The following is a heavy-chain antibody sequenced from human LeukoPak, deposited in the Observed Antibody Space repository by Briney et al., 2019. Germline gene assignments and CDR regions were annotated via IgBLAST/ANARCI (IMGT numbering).Heavy chain of an antibody. V-gene: IGHV3-23*01. CDR1: GFTFSDYY. CDR2: ISGSGGST. D-gene: IGHD3-3*01. Sequence: GGSLRLSCAASGFTFSDYYMSWVRQAPGKGLEWVSAISGSGGSTYYADSVKGRFTISRDNSKNTLYLQMNSLRAEDTAVYYCAKDLSITIFGVVIRIPWCFDYWGQGTLVTVSS. J-gene: IGHJ4*02. CDR3: AKDLSITIFGVVIRIPWCFDY.